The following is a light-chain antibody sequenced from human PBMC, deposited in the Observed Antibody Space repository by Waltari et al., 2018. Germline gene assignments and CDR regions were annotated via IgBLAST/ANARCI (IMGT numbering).Light chain of an antibody. J-gene: IGLJ2*01. CDR3: SSYTSSNTVV. Sequence: SALNQPASVSGSPGQSITIPCSGSSSAVGGYNYVSWYLQSPGQAPKLIIYDVSQRPSEISDRFSGSKSGSTASLTISGLQAEDEADYYCSSYTSSNTVVFGGGTKVTVL. CDR2: DVS. CDR1: SSAVGGYNY. V-gene: IGLV2-14*03.